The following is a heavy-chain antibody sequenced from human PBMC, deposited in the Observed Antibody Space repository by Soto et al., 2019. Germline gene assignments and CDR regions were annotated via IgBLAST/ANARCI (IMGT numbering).Heavy chain of an antibody. V-gene: IGHV3-35*01. D-gene: IGHD3-3*01. CDR2: VSWDGSRT. Sequence: GGSLRLSCAASGFTFSNSDMNWVHQAPGKGLEWVSGVSWDGSRTHYADSVKGRFIISRDNSRNTLYLQTNSLRAEDTAVYYCVRRYYDFWSGPRGGYYYYGMDVWGQGTTVTVSS. CDR1: GFTFSNSD. J-gene: IGHJ6*02. CDR3: VRRYYDFWSGPRGGYYYYGMDV.